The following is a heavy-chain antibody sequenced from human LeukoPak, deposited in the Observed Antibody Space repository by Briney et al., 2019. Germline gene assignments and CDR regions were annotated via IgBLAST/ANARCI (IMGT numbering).Heavy chain of an antibody. V-gene: IGHV4-38-2*02. J-gene: IGHJ6*03. D-gene: IGHD1-26*01. CDR2: IYHSGST. Sequence: SETLSFTCTVSGGSFSSYYWGWIRQPPGKGLEWIGSIYHSGSTYYNPSLKSRVTISVDTSKNQFSLKLSSVTAADTAVYYCARERDLLYYYYMDVWGKGPRSPSP. CDR1: GGSFSSYY. CDR3: ARERDLLYYYYMDV.